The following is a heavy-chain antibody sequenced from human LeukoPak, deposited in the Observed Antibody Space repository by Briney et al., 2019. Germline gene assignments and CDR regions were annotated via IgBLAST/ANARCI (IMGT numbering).Heavy chain of an antibody. CDR2: INPNSGGT. CDR1: GYTFTGYY. D-gene: IGHD7-27*01. CDR3: ARYPITTKLTGDETSDY. Sequence: ASVKVSCKASGYTFTGYYMHWVRQAPGQGLEWMGWINPNSGGTNYAQKFQGRVTMTRDTSISTAYMELSRLRSDDTAVYYCARYPITTKLTGDETSDYWGQGTLVTVSS. V-gene: IGHV1-2*02. J-gene: IGHJ4*02.